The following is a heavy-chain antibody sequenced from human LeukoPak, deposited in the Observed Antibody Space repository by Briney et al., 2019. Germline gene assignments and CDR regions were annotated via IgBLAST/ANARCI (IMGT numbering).Heavy chain of an antibody. V-gene: IGHV3-30-3*01. D-gene: IGHD1-26*01. Sequence: GGSLRLSCAASGFTFSSYAMHWVRQAPGKGPEWVAVISYDGSNKYYADSVKGRFTISRDNSKNTLYLQMNSLRAEDTAVYYCAREIVGATLGFDYWGQGTLVTVSS. J-gene: IGHJ4*02. CDR1: GFTFSSYA. CDR3: AREIVGATLGFDY. CDR2: ISYDGSNK.